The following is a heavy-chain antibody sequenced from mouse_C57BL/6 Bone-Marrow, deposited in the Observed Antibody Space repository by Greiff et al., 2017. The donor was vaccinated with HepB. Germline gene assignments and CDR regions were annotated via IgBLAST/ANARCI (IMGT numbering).Heavy chain of an antibody. CDR1: GFTFSSYA. V-gene: IGHV5-4*01. CDR3: ARDRADLHPVYYGNFFAY. Sequence: EVHLVESGGGLVKPGGSLKLSCAASGFTFSSYAMSWVRQTPEKRLEWVATISDGGSYTNYPDNVKGRFTISRDNAKNNLYLQMSHLKSEDTAMYYCARDRADLHPVYYGNFFAYWGQGTLVTVSA. D-gene: IGHD2-1*01. CDR2: ISDGGSYT. J-gene: IGHJ3*01.